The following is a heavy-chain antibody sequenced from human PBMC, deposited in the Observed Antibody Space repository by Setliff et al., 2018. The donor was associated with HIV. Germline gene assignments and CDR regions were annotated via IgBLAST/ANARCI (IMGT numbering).Heavy chain of an antibody. D-gene: IGHD3-3*01. CDR1: GDSINSYY. Sequence: SETLSLTCTVSGDSINSYYWSWIRQPAGKGLDWIGRIYTSETPNYNPSLKRRVTMSLDTSKNQFSLKVRSVTASDTAVYYCARNFWNGPPDYYYYGMDVWGQGTTVTVSS. V-gene: IGHV4-4*07. CDR3: ARNFWNGPPDYYYYGMDV. CDR2: IYTSETP. J-gene: IGHJ6*02.